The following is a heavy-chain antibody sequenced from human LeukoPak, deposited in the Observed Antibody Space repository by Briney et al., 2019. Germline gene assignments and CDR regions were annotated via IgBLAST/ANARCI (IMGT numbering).Heavy chain of an antibody. J-gene: IGHJ6*02. Sequence: GGSLRLSCAASGFTFSSYAKNWVRQAPGKGLEWVSTISGSGGSTNYAVSVKGRFTISRDNSKNTLYLQMNSLRAEDTAVYYCAKDSGVSIVDLYGMDVWGQGTTVTVSS. CDR2: ISGSGGST. CDR1: GFTFSSYA. CDR3: AKDSGVSIVDLYGMDV. V-gene: IGHV3-23*01. D-gene: IGHD1-26*01.